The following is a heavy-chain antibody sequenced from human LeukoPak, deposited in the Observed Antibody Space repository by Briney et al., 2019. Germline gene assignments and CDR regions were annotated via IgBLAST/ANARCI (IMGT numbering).Heavy chain of an antibody. CDR1: GYTFTAYY. Sequence: ASVKVSCKASGYTFTAYYMHWVRQAPGRGLEWMGWINPNSGDTKFAQKFQGRVTMTRDTSIATAYMELSRLRSDDTAVYYRARDPTFYYDISDPTPYFDYWGQGALVTVSS. V-gene: IGHV1-2*02. CDR3: ARDPTFYYDISDPTPYFDY. J-gene: IGHJ4*02. D-gene: IGHD3-22*01. CDR2: INPNSGDT.